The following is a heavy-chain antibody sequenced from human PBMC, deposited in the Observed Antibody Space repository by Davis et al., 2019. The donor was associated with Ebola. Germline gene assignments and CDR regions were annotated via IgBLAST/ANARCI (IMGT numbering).Heavy chain of an antibody. CDR3: ARDIVEFRWSGYYGGYYYGMDV. J-gene: IGHJ6*02. V-gene: IGHV1-46*01. CDR1: GYTFTSYY. D-gene: IGHD3-3*01. CDR2: INPSGGST. Sequence: AASVKVSCKASGYTFTSYYMHWVRQAPGQGLEWMGIINPSGGSTSYAQKFQGRVTMTRDTSTSTVYMELSSLRSEDTAVYYCARDIVEFRWSGYYGGYYYGMDVWGQGTTVTVSS.